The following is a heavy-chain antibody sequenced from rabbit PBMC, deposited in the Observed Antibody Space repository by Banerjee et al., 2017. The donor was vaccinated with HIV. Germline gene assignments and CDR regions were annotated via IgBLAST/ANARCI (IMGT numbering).Heavy chain of an antibody. V-gene: IGHV1S45*01. CDR2: INAVTGKA. CDR1: GFSFSNKAV. Sequence: QEQLVESGGGLVKPEGSLKLSCTASGFSFSNKAVMCWVRQAPGKGLEWIACINAVTGKAVYASWAKGRFTFSKTSSTTVTLQMTSLTAADTATYFCARGPYDVIGWNFGWWGQGTLVTVS. D-gene: IGHD2-1*01. CDR3: ARGPYDVIGWNFGW. J-gene: IGHJ6*01.